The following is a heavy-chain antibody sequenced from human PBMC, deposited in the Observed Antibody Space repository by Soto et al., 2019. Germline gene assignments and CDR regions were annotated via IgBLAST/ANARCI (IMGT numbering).Heavy chain of an antibody. Sequence: EVQLVESGGGLVQPGGSLRLSCAASGFTFSSYSMNWVRQAPGKGLEWVSYISSSSSTIYYADSVKGRFTISRDNAKNSLYLQMNSLSDEDTAVYYCARDIYYGSGSHADYWGQGTLVTVSS. V-gene: IGHV3-48*02. CDR1: GFTFSSYS. J-gene: IGHJ4*02. CDR3: ARDIYYGSGSHADY. D-gene: IGHD3-10*01. CDR2: ISSSSSTI.